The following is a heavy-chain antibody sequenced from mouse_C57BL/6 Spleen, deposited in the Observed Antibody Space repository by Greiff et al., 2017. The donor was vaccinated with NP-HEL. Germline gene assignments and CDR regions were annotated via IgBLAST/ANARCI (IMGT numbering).Heavy chain of an antibody. CDR3: ARGGISGDFYAMDY. Sequence: ESGPGLVKPSQSLSLTCSVTGYSITSGYYWNWIRQFPGNKLEWMGYISYDGSNNYNPSLKNRISITRDTSKNQFFLKLNSVTTEDTATYYCARGGISGDFYAMDYWGQGTSVTVSS. CDR2: ISYDGSN. J-gene: IGHJ4*01. V-gene: IGHV3-6*01. D-gene: IGHD3-3*01. CDR1: GYSITSGYY.